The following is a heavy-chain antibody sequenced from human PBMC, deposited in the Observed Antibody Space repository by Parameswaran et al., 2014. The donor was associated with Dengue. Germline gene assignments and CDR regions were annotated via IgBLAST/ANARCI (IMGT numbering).Heavy chain of an antibody. CDR2: ISSNGGST. V-gene: IGHV3-64D*06. J-gene: IGHJ4*02. D-gene: IGHD3-22*01. Sequence: WIRQPPGKGLEYVSAISSNGGSTYYADSVKGRFTISRDNSKNTLYLQMSSLRAEDTAVYYCVKDRDDSSGYPPFDYWGQGTLVTVSS. CDR3: VKDRDDSSGYPPFDY.